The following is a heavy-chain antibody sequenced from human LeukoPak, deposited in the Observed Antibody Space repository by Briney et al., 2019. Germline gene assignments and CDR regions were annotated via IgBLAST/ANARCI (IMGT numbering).Heavy chain of an antibody. CDR3: AKRVPYSSSSVYFDC. J-gene: IGHJ4*02. CDR2: ITDTGSTT. Sequence: GGSLRLSCAASGFTFSSYGMSWVRQAPGKGLEWVSAITDTGSTTYYADSVKGRFTISRDNSKNTVYLQMNSLGAEDTAVYYCAKRVPYSSSSVYFDCWGQGTLVTVSS. D-gene: IGHD6-6*01. V-gene: IGHV3-23*01. CDR1: GFTFSSYG.